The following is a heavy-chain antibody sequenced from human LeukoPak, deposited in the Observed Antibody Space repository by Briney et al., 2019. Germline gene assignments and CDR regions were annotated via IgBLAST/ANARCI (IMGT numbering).Heavy chain of an antibody. CDR3: ARQGYYFDTRGYYWFH. V-gene: IGHV5-51*01. CDR1: GSIFSSYW. Sequence: GESLKIFCKGSGSIFSSYWIGWVRQMPGKGLEWMGIIYPGDSETRYSPSFQGQVTISVDKSISTAYLQWSSLEASDTAMYYCARQGYYFDTRGYYWFHWGQGTLVTVSS. CDR2: IYPGDSET. D-gene: IGHD3-22*01. J-gene: IGHJ4*02.